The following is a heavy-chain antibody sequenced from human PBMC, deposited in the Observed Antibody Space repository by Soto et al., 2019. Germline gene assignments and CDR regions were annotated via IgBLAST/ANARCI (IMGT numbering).Heavy chain of an antibody. D-gene: IGHD3-22*01. V-gene: IGHV3-15*05. Sequence: GGSLRLPCAASGFSFSNAWMSWVRQAPGKGLEWVGRVKSKTDGGRTDYAAPVKGRITVSRDDSKNMLVLQMNSLKTEDTAVYYCTTDAGYSGYYPRDFDYWGQGTLVTVSS. CDR1: GFSFSNAW. CDR2: VKSKTDGGRT. J-gene: IGHJ4*02. CDR3: TTDAGYSGYYPRDFDY.